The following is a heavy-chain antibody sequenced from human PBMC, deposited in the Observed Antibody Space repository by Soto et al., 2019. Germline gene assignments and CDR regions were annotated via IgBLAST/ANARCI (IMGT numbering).Heavy chain of an antibody. Sequence: QMQLQQSGPGLVKPSQTLSLTCAISGNSAFGTSPAWNWIRQSPSRGLEWLGRTYYKSKWNNDYALSVKSRITINPDTSKNQFSLHLYSVTPEDTAVYYCTGITWFRGMDVWGQGTPVTVSS. D-gene: IGHD3-10*01. J-gene: IGHJ6*02. CDR1: GNSAFGTSPA. CDR2: TYYKSKWNN. V-gene: IGHV6-1*01. CDR3: TGITWFRGMDV.